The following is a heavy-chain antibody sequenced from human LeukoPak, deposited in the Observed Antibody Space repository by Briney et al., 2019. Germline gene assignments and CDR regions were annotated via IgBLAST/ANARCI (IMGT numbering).Heavy chain of an antibody. V-gene: IGHV1-2*02. CDR1: GYTFTGYY. J-gene: IGHJ3*02. D-gene: IGHD1-14*01. CDR3: ARSRPGLHDAFDI. Sequence: ASVKVSCKASGYTFTGYYMHWVRQAPGQGLEWMGWINPNSGGTDYAQKFQGRVTMTRDTPISTAYMELSRLRSDDTAVYYCARSRPGLHDAFDIWGQGTMVTVSS. CDR2: INPNSGGT.